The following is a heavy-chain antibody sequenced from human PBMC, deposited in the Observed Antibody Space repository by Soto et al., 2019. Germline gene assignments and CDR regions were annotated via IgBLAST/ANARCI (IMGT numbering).Heavy chain of an antibody. CDR1: GYTFTGYY. Sequence: ASVKVSCKASGYTFTGYYMHWVRQAPGQGLEWMGIINPGGGSTTYAQKFQGRVTMTRDTSTTTVYMELRGLRSEDTAVYYCVRDVYSSGWYKWFDPWGQGTLVTVSS. D-gene: IGHD6-19*01. V-gene: IGHV1-46*03. CDR2: INPGGGST. J-gene: IGHJ5*02. CDR3: VRDVYSSGWYKWFDP.